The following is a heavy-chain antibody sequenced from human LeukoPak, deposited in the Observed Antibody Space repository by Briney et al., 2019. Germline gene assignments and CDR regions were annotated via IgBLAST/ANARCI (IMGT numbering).Heavy chain of an antibody. V-gene: IGHV3-74*01. CDR2: INSDGSST. D-gene: IGHD3-22*01. Sequence: GGSLRLSCAASGFTFSSYSMNWVRQAPGKGLVWVSRINSDGSSTSYADSVKGRFTISRDNAKNTLYLQMNSLRAEDTAVYYCARGEYYDSSGVDYWGQGTLVTVSS. J-gene: IGHJ4*02. CDR3: ARGEYYDSSGVDY. CDR1: GFTFSSYS.